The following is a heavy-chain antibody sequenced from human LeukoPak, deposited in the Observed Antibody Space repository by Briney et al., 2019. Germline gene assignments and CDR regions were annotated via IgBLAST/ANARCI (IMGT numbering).Heavy chain of an antibody. CDR2: ISSNGGST. Sequence: GGSLRLSCAASGFTFSSYAMHWVRQAPGKGLEYVSAISSNGGSTYYANSVKGRFTISRDNSKNTLYLQMGSLRAEGMAVYYCARWGVVSQGYYGMDVWGQGTTVTVSS. CDR1: GFTFSSYA. V-gene: IGHV3-64*01. J-gene: IGHJ6*02. D-gene: IGHD2-21*01. CDR3: ARWGVVSQGYYGMDV.